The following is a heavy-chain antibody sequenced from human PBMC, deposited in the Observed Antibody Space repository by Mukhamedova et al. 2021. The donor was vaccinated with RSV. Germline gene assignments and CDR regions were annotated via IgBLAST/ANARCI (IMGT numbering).Heavy chain of an antibody. Sequence: GIIPIFGTANYAQKFQGRVTITADESTSTAYMELSSLRSEDTAVYYCARCPSTTIFGVYYYMDVWGKGTTVTVSS. V-gene: IGHV1-69*01. CDR3: ARCPSTTIFGVYYYMDV. CDR2: IIPIFGTA. D-gene: IGHD3-3*01. J-gene: IGHJ6*03.